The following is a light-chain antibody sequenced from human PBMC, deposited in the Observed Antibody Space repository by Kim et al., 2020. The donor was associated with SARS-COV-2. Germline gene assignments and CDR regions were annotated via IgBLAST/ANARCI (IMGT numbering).Light chain of an antibody. CDR1: QNINNRH. Sequence: EVMLMQSPGTLSLSPGERATLSCRASQNINNRHLAWYQQKPGQAPRLLIYGASSRATGIPNTFSGSGSGTDFTLTISRLEPEDFAVYYCQQYGTSSPTFGQGTKVDIK. J-gene: IGKJ1*01. CDR2: GAS. V-gene: IGKV3-20*01. CDR3: QQYGTSSPT.